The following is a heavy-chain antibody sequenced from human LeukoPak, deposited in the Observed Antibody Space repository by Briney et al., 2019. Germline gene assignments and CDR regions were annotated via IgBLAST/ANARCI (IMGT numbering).Heavy chain of an antibody. D-gene: IGHD5-12*01. CDR2: ISYDGSNK. Sequence: GGSLRLSCAASGFTFSSYGMHWVRQAPGKGLEWVAVISYDGSNKYYADSVKGRFTISRDNSKNTLYLQMNSLRAEDTAVYYCAKDDRYSGCACWGQGTLVTVSS. V-gene: IGHV3-30*18. CDR1: GFTFSSYG. CDR3: AKDDRYSGCAC. J-gene: IGHJ4*02.